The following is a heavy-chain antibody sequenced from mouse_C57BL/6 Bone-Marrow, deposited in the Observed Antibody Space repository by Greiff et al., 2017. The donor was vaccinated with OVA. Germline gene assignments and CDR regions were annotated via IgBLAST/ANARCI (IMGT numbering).Heavy chain of an antibody. V-gene: IGHV1-15*01. Sequence: VQRVESGAELVRPGASVTLSCKASGYTFTDYEMHWVKQTPVHGLEWIGAIDPETGGTAYNQKFKGKAILTADKSSSTAYMALRSLTSEDSAVYYCTRNDYVSWGQGTSVTVSS. CDR2: IDPETGGT. CDR1: GYTFTDYE. CDR3: TRNDYVS. J-gene: IGHJ4*01. D-gene: IGHD2-4*01.